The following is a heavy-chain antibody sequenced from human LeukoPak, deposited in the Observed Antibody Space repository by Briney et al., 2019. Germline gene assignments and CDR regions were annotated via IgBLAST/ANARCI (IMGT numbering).Heavy chain of an antibody. D-gene: IGHD3-22*01. CDR3: AKRGSEYYYDSSGPGMDV. CDR1: GFTFSSYS. V-gene: IGHV3-48*01. CDR2: ISSSSSTI. Sequence: GGSLRLSCAASGFTFSSYSMNWVRQAPGKGLEWVSYISSSSSTIYYADSVKGRFTISRDNSNNTLFLQMNSLRAEDTAVYYCAKRGSEYYYDSSGPGMDVWGKGTTVTISS. J-gene: IGHJ6*04.